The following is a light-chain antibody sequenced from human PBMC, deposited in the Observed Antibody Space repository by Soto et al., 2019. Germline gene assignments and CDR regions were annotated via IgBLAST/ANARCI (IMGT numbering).Light chain of an antibody. CDR2: DAS. Sequence: DIQMTQSPSSLSASVGDRVTITCQASQGISNYLNWYQQKPGKAPKLLIYDASNLEIGVPSRFSGSGSGTDFTFTTSCLQPEDIATYYCQQYDNRLRTFGGGTKVEIK. J-gene: IGKJ4*01. V-gene: IGKV1-33*01. CDR3: QQYDNRLRT. CDR1: QGISNY.